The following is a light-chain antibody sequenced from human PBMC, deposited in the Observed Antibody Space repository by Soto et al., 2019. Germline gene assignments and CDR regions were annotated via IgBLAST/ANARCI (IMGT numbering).Light chain of an antibody. CDR3: SSYTTSNTRQIV. CDR1: SSDVGGYNY. CDR2: DVS. V-gene: IGLV2-14*03. Sequence: QSGLTQLASGSGTPGQPSTISCTETSSDVGGYNYVSWYQHHPGKAPKLMIFDVSNRPSGVSNRFSGSKSGNTASLTISGLQPEDEADYYCSSYTTSNTRQIVFGTGTKVTVL. J-gene: IGLJ1*01.